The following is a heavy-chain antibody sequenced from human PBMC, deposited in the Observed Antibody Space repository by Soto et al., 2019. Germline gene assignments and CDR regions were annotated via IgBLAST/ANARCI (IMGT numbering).Heavy chain of an antibody. CDR2: IWYDGSND. Sequence: QVQLVESGGGVVQPGRSLRLSCAASGFTFSNYGMHWVRQAPGKGLEWVAIIWYDGSNDYYVDSVKGRFTISRDNSKTTLSLQMNSLRAEDTAVYYCARDRWEFQLFYYGLDVWGQGTTVTVSS. CDR1: GFTFSNYG. V-gene: IGHV3-33*01. D-gene: IGHD1-26*01. CDR3: ARDRWEFQLFYYGLDV. J-gene: IGHJ6*02.